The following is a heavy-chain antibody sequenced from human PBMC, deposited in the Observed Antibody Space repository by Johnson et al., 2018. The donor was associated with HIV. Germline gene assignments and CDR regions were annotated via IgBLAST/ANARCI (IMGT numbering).Heavy chain of an antibody. CDR1: GFTFSSYG. D-gene: IGHD6-13*01. CDR3: AKELAADGVDAFDI. CDR2: ISYDGSNK. J-gene: IGHJ3*02. Sequence: VQLVESGGGVVQPGRSLRLSCAASGFTFSSYGMHWVRQAPGKGLEWVAVISYDGSNKYYADSVKGRFTISRDNSKNTLYLQMNSLRVEDTAVYYCAKELAADGVDAFDIWGQGTMVTVS. V-gene: IGHV3-30*18.